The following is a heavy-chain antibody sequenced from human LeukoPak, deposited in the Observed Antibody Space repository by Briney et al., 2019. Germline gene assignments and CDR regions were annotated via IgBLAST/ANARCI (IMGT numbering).Heavy chain of an antibody. CDR1: GYTFTSYG. V-gene: IGHV1-18*01. D-gene: IGHD1-1*01. J-gene: IGHJ6*03. CDR3: ARVPGTTGTLGTSSSYYYYYYMDV. Sequence: GASVKVSCKASGYTFTSYGISWVRQAPGQGLEWMGWISAYNGNTNYAQKLQGRVTMTTDTSTSTAYMELRSLRSDDTAVYYCARVPGTTGTLGTSSSYYYYYYMDVWGKGTTVTVSS. CDR2: ISAYNGNT.